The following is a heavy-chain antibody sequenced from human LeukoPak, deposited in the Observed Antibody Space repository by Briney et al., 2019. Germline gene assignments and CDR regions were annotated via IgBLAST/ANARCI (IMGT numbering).Heavy chain of an antibody. V-gene: IGHV3-23*01. CDR3: AKGSYYDSSGSFYFDY. J-gene: IGHJ4*02. Sequence: GGSLRLSCAASGFTFSSYAMGWVRQAPGKGLEWVSGISGSGDNTYYADSVKSRFTISRDNSKNTLYVQVNSLGTEDTAAYYCAKGSYYDSSGSFYFDYWGQGTLVTVSS. CDR2: ISGSGDNT. CDR1: GFTFSSYA. D-gene: IGHD3-22*01.